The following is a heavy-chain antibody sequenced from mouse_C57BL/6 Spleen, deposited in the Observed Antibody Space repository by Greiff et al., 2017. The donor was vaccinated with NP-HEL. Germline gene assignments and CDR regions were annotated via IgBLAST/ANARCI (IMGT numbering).Heavy chain of an antibody. CDR3: ATTVVATGGLDY. D-gene: IGHD1-1*01. CDR1: GYTFTSYW. J-gene: IGHJ2*01. V-gene: IGHV1-61*01. CDR2: IYPSDSET. Sequence: QVQLQQPGAELVRPGSSVKLSCKASGYTFTSYWMDWVKQRPGQGLEWIGNIYPSDSETHYNQKFKDKATLTVDKSSSTAYMQLSSLTSEDSAVYYCATTVVATGGLDYWGQGTTLTVSS.